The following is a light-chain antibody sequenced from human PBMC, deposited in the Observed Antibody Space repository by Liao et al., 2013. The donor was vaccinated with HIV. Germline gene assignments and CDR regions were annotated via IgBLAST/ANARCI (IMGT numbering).Light chain of an antibody. CDR3: QAWDSSTVV. Sequence: SYVVTQPPSVSVAPGKTARITCGGNNIGRKSVHWYQQKPGQAPEVVIYYDSDRPSGIPERFSGSNSGNTATLTISGTQAMDEADYYCQAWDSSTVVFGGGTKLTVL. CDR2: YDS. V-gene: IGLV3-21*01. CDR1: NIGRKS. J-gene: IGLJ2*01.